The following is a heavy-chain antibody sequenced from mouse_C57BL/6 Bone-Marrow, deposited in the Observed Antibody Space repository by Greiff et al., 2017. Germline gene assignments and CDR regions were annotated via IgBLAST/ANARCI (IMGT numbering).Heavy chain of an antibody. CDR2: IDPSDSYT. J-gene: IGHJ2*01. CDR3: AREDDGYYPDY. Sequence: QVQLQQPGAELVMPGASVKLSCKASGYTFTSYWMHWVKQRPGQGLEWIGEIDPSDSYTNYKQKFKGKSTLTVDKSSSTAYMQLSSLTSEDSAVYYCAREDDGYYPDYWGQGTTLSVSS. D-gene: IGHD2-3*01. V-gene: IGHV1-69*01. CDR1: GYTFTSYW.